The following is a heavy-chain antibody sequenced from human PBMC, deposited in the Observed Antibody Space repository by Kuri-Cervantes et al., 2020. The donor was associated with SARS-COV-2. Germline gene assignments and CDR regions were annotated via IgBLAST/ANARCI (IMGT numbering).Heavy chain of an antibody. D-gene: IGHD1-26*01. J-gene: IGHJ5*02. V-gene: IGHV3-20*04. CDR2: INWNGGST. CDR3: AKDRRMVGATRWFDP. Sequence: GGSLRLSCAASGFTFDDYGMNWVRQAPGKGLEWVSGINWNGGSTYYADSVKGRFTISRDNAKNSLYLQMNSLRAEDTAVYYCAKDRRMVGATRWFDPWGQGTLVTVSS. CDR1: GFTFDDYG.